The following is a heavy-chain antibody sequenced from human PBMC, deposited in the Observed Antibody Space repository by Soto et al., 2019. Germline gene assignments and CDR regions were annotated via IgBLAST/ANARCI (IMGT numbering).Heavy chain of an antibody. Sequence: QVQLQESGPGLVKPSQTLSLTCTVSGGSISSGGYYWSWIRQHPGKGLEWIGYIHYSGSTYYNPSLKRRVTLPVDTSKNQFSLKLSSVTAADPAVYYCASLSGGYDRHIRWGQGTLVTVSS. J-gene: IGHJ4*02. CDR1: GGSISSGGYY. D-gene: IGHD5-12*01. V-gene: IGHV4-31*03. CDR2: IHYSGST. CDR3: ASLSGGYDRHIR.